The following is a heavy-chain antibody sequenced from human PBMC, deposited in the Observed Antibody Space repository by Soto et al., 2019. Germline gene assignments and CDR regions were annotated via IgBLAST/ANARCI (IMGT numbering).Heavy chain of an antibody. J-gene: IGHJ2*01. CDR1: GYTFTGYY. D-gene: IGHD6-13*01. Sequence: QVQLVQSGAEVKKPGASVKVSCKASGYTFTGYYMHWVRQAPGQGLEWMGWINPNSGGTNYAQKFQGRVTMTRDTSISTAYMELSRLRSDDTAVYYCARVSSSSWNDYWYFDLWGRGTLVTVSS. CDR3: ARVSSSSWNDYWYFDL. CDR2: INPNSGGT. V-gene: IGHV1-2*02.